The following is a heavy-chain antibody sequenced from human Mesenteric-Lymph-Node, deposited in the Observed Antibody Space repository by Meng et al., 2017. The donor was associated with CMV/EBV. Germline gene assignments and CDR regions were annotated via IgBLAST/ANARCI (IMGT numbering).Heavy chain of an antibody. J-gene: IGHJ6*02. CDR1: GFTFSDYY. CDR2: ISSSGSTI. V-gene: IGHV3-11*01. CDR3: ATAYDILTGYYPYYYYGMDV. D-gene: IGHD3-9*01. Sequence: GGSLRLSCAASGFTFSDYYMSWIRQAPGKGLEWVSYISSSGSTIYYADSVKGRFTISRDNAKNSLYLQMNSLRAEDTAVYYCATAYDILTGYYPYYYYGMDVWGQGTTVTVSS.